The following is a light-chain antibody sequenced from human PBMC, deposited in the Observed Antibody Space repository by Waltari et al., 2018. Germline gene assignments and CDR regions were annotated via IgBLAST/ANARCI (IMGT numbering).Light chain of an antibody. Sequence: QSALTQPASVSGSPGQSITISCTGTSSDVGGYNYVSWYQQHPGKAPRLIIYDVSNRPSGVSMRFSGSRSGTTAALTFSGLQTEDEADYYCISYTSSSTWVFGGGTKLTVL. CDR3: ISYTSSSTWV. J-gene: IGLJ3*02. CDR2: DVS. V-gene: IGLV2-14*03. CDR1: SSDVGGYNY.